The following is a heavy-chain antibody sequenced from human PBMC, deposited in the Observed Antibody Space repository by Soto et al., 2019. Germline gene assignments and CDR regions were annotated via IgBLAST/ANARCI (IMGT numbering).Heavy chain of an antibody. D-gene: IGHD3-22*01. CDR3: AKPPPYYYDSSGYYDY. CDR2: ISYDGSNK. V-gene: IGHV3-30*18. Sequence: GGSLRLSCEASEFTFNNYAMHWVRQPPGKGLEWVAVISYDGSNKYYADSVKGRFTISRDNSKNTLYLQMNSLRAEDTAVYYCAKPPPYYYDSSGYYDYWGQGTLVTVSS. J-gene: IGHJ4*02. CDR1: EFTFNNYA.